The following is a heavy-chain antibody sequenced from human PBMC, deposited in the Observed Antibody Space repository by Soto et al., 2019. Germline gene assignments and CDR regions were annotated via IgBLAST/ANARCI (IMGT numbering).Heavy chain of an antibody. Sequence: QVQLVQSGAEVKKPGSSVKVSCKASGGTFSSYAISWVRQAPGQGLEWMGGIIPIFGTANYAQKFQGRVTITADESTSTAYMERSSLRSEDTAVYYCARVGLGYCSSTSCYPVFDYWGQGTLVPVS. D-gene: IGHD2-2*01. J-gene: IGHJ4*02. V-gene: IGHV1-69*01. CDR1: GGTFSSYA. CDR3: ARVGLGYCSSTSCYPVFDY. CDR2: IIPIFGTA.